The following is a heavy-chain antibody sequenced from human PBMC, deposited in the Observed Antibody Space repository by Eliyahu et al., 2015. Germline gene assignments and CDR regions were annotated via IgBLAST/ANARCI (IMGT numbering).Heavy chain of an antibody. CDR2: IGSGGQFR. CDR1: GFTFSSYG. D-gene: IGHD3/OR15-3a*01. Sequence: VQVVESGGGLVKSGDSLRLSCTASGFTFSSYGMAWVRQAPGEGLEWVSSIGSGGQFRQYADSVKGRFSVSRDNAMNSLSLEMTSVRGDDSAIYYCVRGDWAFWGRGTQVTASS. V-gene: IGHV3-21*01. J-gene: IGHJ4*02. CDR3: VRGDWAF.